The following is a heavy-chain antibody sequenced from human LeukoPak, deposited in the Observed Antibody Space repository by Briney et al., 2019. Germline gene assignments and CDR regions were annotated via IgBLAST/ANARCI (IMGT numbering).Heavy chain of an antibody. CDR2: IIPIFGTA. CDR1: GGTFSSYA. V-gene: IGHV1-69*13. J-gene: IGHJ4*02. CDR3: ARDRGSSGYYYSPFDY. Sequence: GASVKVSCKASGGTFSSYAISWVRQAPGQGLEWMGGIIPIFGTANYAQKFQGRVTITADESTSTAYMELSSLRSEDTAVYYCARDRGSSGYYYSPFDYWGQGTLVIVSS. D-gene: IGHD3-22*01.